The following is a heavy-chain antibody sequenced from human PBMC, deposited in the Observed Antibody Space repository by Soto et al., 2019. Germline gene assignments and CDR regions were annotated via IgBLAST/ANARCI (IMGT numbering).Heavy chain of an antibody. Sequence: QVQLVESGGGVVQPGRSLRLSCAASGFTFSSYGMHWVRQAPGKGLEWVAVISYDGSNKYYADSVKGRFTISRDNSKNTLYLQMNSLRAEDTAVYYCAKAYPTAAPTCYGMDVWGQGTTVTVSS. CDR3: AKAYPTAAPTCYGMDV. D-gene: IGHD6-13*01. CDR2: ISYDGSNK. CDR1: GFTFSSYG. V-gene: IGHV3-30*18. J-gene: IGHJ6*02.